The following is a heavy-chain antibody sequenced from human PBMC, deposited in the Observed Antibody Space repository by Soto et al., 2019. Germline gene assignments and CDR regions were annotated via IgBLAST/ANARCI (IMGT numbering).Heavy chain of an antibody. D-gene: IGHD2-2*01. CDR2: INAGNGNT. CDR1: GYTFTSYA. CDR3: ARDRCSSTSCYYYYGMDA. Sequence: GASVKVSCKASGYTFTSYAMHWVRQAPGQRLEWMGWINAGNGNTKYSQKFQGRVTITRDTSASTAYMELSSLRSEDTAVYYCARDRCSSTSCYYYYGMDAWGQGTTVTVSS. J-gene: IGHJ6*02. V-gene: IGHV1-3*01.